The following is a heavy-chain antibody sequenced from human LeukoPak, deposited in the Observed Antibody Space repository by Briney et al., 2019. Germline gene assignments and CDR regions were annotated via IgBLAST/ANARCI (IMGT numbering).Heavy chain of an antibody. CDR2: ISCYNGDT. V-gene: IGHV1-18*01. Sequence: ASVKVSCKASRYTFRNHRITWVRQAPAQGLEWMGWISCYNGDTHYAQKVQGRVTMTTDSSTSTAYLEPRSLRSDDTAVYYCARDPTNTSGYYAYFDHWGQGTLVTVSS. CDR3: ARDPTNTSGYYAYFDH. D-gene: IGHD5-12*01. J-gene: IGHJ4*02. CDR1: RYTFRNHR.